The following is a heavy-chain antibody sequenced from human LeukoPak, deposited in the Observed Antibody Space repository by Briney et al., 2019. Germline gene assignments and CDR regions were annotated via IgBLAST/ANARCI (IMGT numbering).Heavy chain of an antibody. D-gene: IGHD2-15*01. V-gene: IGHV4-59*12. J-gene: IGHJ4*02. CDR2: FYYSGST. CDR3: ARGYCSGGSCYSARY. Sequence: PSETLSLTCTVSGGSISSYYWSWIRQLPGKGLEWIGYFYYSGSTNYNPSLKSRLTISADTSKNKFSLKLSSVTVADTAIYYCARGYCSGGSCYSARYWGQGTLVTVSS. CDR1: GGSISSYY.